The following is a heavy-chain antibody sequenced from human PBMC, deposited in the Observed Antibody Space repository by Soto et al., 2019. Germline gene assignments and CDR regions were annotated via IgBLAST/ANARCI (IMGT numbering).Heavy chain of an antibody. CDR3: ARERIVVVPAAIVGYYYYGMDV. J-gene: IGHJ6*02. D-gene: IGHD2-2*01. V-gene: IGHV3-30-3*01. CDR1: GFTFSSYA. CDR2: ISYDGSNK. Sequence: VGSLRLSCAASGFTFSSYAMHWVRQAPGKGLEWVAVISYDGSNKYYADSVKGRFTISRDNSKNTLYLQMNSLRAEDTAVYYCARERIVVVPAAIVGYYYYGMDVWGQGTTVTVSS.